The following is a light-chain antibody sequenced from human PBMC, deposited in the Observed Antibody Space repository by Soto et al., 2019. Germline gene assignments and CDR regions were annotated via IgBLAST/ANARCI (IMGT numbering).Light chain of an antibody. CDR2: FAS. V-gene: IGKV2-28*01. CDR3: MQGVQMPPIS. J-gene: IGKJ5*01. CDR1: QSLQHSNGYNY. Sequence: DIVMTQSPLSLPVTPGEPASISCRSSQSLQHSNGYNYLDWYFQKPGPSPQLLIHFASNRASGVPVRFSGSGSGTDFTLNISSVEAEDVGLYYCMQGVQMPPISFGQGTRLEIK.